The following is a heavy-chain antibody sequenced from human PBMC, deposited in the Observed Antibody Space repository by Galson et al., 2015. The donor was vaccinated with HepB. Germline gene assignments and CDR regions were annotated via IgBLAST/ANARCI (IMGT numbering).Heavy chain of an antibody. V-gene: IGHV1-69*13. CDR2: IIPIFGTA. CDR3: ARDLPALIAVAGTYPDWYFDL. J-gene: IGHJ2*01. D-gene: IGHD6-19*01. CDR1: GGTFSSYA. Sequence: SVKVSCKASGGTFSSYAISWVRQAPGQGLEWMGGIIPIFGTANYEQKFQGRVTITADESTSTAYMELSSLRSEDTAVYYCARDLPALIAVAGTYPDWYFDLWGRGTLVTVSS.